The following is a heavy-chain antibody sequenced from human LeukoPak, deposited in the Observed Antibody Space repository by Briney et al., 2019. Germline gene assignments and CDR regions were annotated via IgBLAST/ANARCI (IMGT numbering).Heavy chain of an antibody. V-gene: IGHV1-69*13. CDR3: ARGHRRDGYNTDY. Sequence: SVKVSCKASGGTFSSYAISWVRQAPGQGLEWMGGIIPIFGTANYAQKFQGRVTITADESTSTAYMELSSLRSEDTAVYYSARGHRRDGYNTDYWGQGTLVTVSS. CDR2: IIPIFGTA. J-gene: IGHJ4*02. D-gene: IGHD5-24*01. CDR1: GGTFSSYA.